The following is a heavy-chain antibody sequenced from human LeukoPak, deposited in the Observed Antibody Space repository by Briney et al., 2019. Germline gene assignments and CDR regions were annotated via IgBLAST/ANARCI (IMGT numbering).Heavy chain of an antibody. J-gene: IGHJ4*02. CDR2: INTDGSST. Sequence: GGSLRLSCAASGFTFSSYWMHWVRQAPGKGLVWVSRINTDGSSTSYADSVKGRLTISRDNAKNTLYLQMNSLRAEDTAVYYCASSVVVPAAIDYWGQGTLVTVSS. CDR1: GFTFSSYW. D-gene: IGHD2-2*01. V-gene: IGHV3-74*01. CDR3: ASSVVVPAAIDY.